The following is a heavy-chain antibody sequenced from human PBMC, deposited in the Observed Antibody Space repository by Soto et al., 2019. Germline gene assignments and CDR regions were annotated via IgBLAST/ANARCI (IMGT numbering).Heavy chain of an antibody. J-gene: IGHJ6*02. D-gene: IGHD6-13*01. Sequence: GASVKVSCKASGYTFSSYAMHWVRQAPGQRLEWMGWINAGNGNTKYSQKFQGRVTITADKSTSTAYMELSSLRSEDTAVYYCARDQGAAVYYYYYGMDVWGQGTTVTVSS. CDR2: INAGNGNT. V-gene: IGHV1-3*01. CDR1: GYTFSSYA. CDR3: ARDQGAAVYYYYYGMDV.